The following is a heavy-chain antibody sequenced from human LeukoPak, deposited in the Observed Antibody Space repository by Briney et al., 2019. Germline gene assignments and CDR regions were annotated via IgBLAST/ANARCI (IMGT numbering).Heavy chain of an antibody. CDR1: GYSFADSW. CDR3: ARQYGRPYDY. V-gene: IGHV5-51*01. D-gene: IGHD3-10*01. Sequence: GESLKISCKGSGYSFADSWIAWVRQMPGKGLEWMGLIYPGDSDTRYSPSFQGQVSISADKSISTTFLQWSSLKASDTAMYYCARQYGRPYDYWGQGTLVSVSS. J-gene: IGHJ4*02. CDR2: IYPGDSDT.